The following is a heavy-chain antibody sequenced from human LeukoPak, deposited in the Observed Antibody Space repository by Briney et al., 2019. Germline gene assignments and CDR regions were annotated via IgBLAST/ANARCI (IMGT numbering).Heavy chain of an antibody. CDR1: GLTFSSYS. CDR2: ISSSSSYI. J-gene: IGHJ4*02. V-gene: IGHV3-21*01. D-gene: IGHD2-2*01. Sequence: GGSLRLSCAASGLTFSSYSMNWVRQAPGKGLEWVSSISSSSSYIYYADSVKGRFTISRDNAKNSLYLQMNSLRAEDTAVYYCARDVYCSSTSCYEFDYWGQGTLVTVSS. CDR3: ARDVYCSSTSCYEFDY.